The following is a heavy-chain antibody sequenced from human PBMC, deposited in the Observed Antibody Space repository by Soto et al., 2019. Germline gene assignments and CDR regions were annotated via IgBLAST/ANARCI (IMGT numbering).Heavy chain of an antibody. CDR2: ISFEGNTQ. Sequence: PGGSLRLSCAASGFTLSRYGMHWVRQAPGKGLEWVAVISFEGNTQYYADSVKGRSTISRDNSKDTLSLQIHSLRPEDTAVYYCARGAEHQLLSRDYFYGMDVWGQGTTVTVSS. V-gene: IGHV3-30*05. CDR3: ARGAEHQLLSRDYFYGMDV. D-gene: IGHD1-1*01. J-gene: IGHJ6*02. CDR1: GFTLSRYG.